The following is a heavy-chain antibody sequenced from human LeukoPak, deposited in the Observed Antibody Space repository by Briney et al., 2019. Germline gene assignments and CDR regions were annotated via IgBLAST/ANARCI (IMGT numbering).Heavy chain of an antibody. CDR1: GFTFSNAW. J-gene: IGHJ4*02. V-gene: IGHV3-15*01. D-gene: IGHD6-13*01. Sequence: PGGSLRLSCAASGFTFSNAWMSWVRQAPGKGLEWVGRIKSKTDGGTTDYAAPVKGRFIISRDDSKNTLYLQMNSLKTEDTAVYYCTTDAGYSSRWYNYWGQGILVTVSS. CDR3: TTDAGYSSRWYNY. CDR2: IKSKTDGGTT.